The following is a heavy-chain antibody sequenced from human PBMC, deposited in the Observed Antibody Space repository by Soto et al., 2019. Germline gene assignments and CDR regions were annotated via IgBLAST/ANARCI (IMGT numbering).Heavy chain of an antibody. CDR2: IYYSGST. J-gene: IGHJ6*02. CDR3: ARQPPSRLGELSPNPDYYYYGMDV. Sequence: QLQLQESGPGLVKPSETLSLTCTVSGGSISSSSYYWGWIRQPPGKGLEWIGSIYYSGSTYYNPSLKSRVTISVDTSKNQFSLKLSSVTAADTAVYYCARQPPSRLGELSPNPDYYYYGMDVWGQGTTVTVSS. V-gene: IGHV4-39*01. CDR1: GGSISSSSYY. D-gene: IGHD3-16*02.